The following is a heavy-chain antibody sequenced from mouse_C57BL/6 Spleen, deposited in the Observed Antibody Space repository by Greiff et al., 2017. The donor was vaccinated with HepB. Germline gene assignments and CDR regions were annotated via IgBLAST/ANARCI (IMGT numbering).Heavy chain of an antibody. Sequence: EVKLVESGGGLVKPGGSLKLSCAASGFTFSSYAMSWVRQTPEKRLAWVATISDGGSYTYYPDNVKGRFTISRDNAKNNLYLQMSHLKSEDTAMYDCARDDDYGSRYFDYWGQGTTLTVSS. CDR3: ARDDDYGSRYFDY. V-gene: IGHV5-4*01. D-gene: IGHD1-1*01. CDR1: GFTFSSYA. CDR2: ISDGGSYT. J-gene: IGHJ2*01.